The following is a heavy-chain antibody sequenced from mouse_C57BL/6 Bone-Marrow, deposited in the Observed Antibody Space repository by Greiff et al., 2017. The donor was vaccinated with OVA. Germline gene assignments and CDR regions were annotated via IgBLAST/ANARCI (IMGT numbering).Heavy chain of an antibody. CDR2: ISSGGSYT. CDR3: ARSLYYGNPYAMDY. CDR1: GFTFSSYG. V-gene: IGHV5-6*01. D-gene: IGHD2-1*01. Sequence: EVQVVESGGDLVKPGGSLKLSCAASGFTFSSYGMSWVRQTPDKRLEWVATISSGGSYTYYPDSVKGRFTISRDNAKNTLYLQMSSLKSEDTAMYYCARSLYYGNPYAMDYWGQGTSVTVSS. J-gene: IGHJ4*01.